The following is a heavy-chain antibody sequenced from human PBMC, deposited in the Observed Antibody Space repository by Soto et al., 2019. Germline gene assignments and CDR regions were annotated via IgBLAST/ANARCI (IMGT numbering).Heavy chain of an antibody. CDR1: GGSISSYY. CDR3: ARDSPGSSFFDY. V-gene: IGHV4-59*01. Sequence: SETLSLTCTVSGGSISSYYWSWIRQPPGKGLEWIGYIYYSGSTSYNPSLKSRVTISVDTSKNQFSLKLSSVTAADTAVYYCARDSPGSSFFDYWGQGTLVTVS. J-gene: IGHJ4*02. D-gene: IGHD2-2*01. CDR2: IYYSGST.